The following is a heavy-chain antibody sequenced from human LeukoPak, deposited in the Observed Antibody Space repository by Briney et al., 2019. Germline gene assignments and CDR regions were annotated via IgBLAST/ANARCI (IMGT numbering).Heavy chain of an antibody. CDR2: IWYDGTDN. CDR3: ARSGSTYYYGMDV. D-gene: IGHD3-10*01. J-gene: IGHJ6*02. CDR1: GFTFSSYG. V-gene: IGHV3-33*01. Sequence: ARPLRLTCAASGFTFSSYGMHWVRQGPGKGLEWVTFIWYDGTDNNYAHSVKGRITISRDNSKNTLYLQMNSLRAEDTAVYYCARSGSTYYYGMDVWGQGATVTVSS.